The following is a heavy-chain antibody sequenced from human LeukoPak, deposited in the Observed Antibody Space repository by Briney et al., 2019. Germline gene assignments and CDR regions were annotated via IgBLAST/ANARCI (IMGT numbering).Heavy chain of an antibody. CDR1: GYTFTSYY. D-gene: IGHD4/OR15-4a*01. V-gene: IGHV1-46*01. J-gene: IGHJ5*02. CDR2: INPSGGST. CDR3: VRGDYAANWFDP. Sequence: ASVKVSCKASGYTFTSYYMHWVRQAPGQGLEWMGIINPSGGSTSYAQKFQGRVTMTRDMSTSTVYMELSSLRSDDTAVYYCVRGDYAANWFDPWGQGTLVTVSS.